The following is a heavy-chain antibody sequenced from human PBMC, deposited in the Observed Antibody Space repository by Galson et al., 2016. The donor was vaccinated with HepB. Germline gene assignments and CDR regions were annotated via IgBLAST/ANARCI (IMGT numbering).Heavy chain of an antibody. CDR3: ARVNSARTPHFDY. Sequence: SLRLSCAASGFTFSSYWMHWVRQAPGKGLVWVSRTNSDGSSTSYADSVRGRFTISRDNAKNTLSLQMNSLRAEDTAVYYCARVNSARTPHFDYWGQGTLVTVSS. D-gene: IGHD1-26*01. V-gene: IGHV3-74*01. CDR1: GFTFSSYW. J-gene: IGHJ4*02. CDR2: TNSDGSST.